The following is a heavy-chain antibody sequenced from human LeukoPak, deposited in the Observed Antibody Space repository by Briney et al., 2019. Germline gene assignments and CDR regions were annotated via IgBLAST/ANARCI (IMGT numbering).Heavy chain of an antibody. CDR3: ARSGTEDGYNIYFDH. J-gene: IGHJ4*02. V-gene: IGHV3-23*01. Sequence: GGSLRLSCAASGFTFSSYAMSWVRQAPGKGLEWLSAISGSGGSTYYADSVKGRFTISRDNSKNMLYLHMNTLRADDTAVYYCARSGTEDGYNIYFDHWGQGTLVTVSS. CDR2: ISGSGGST. CDR1: GFTFSSYA. D-gene: IGHD5-24*01.